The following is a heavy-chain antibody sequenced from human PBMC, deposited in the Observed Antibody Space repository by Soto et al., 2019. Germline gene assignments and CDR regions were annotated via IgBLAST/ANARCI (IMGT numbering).Heavy chain of an antibody. CDR3: ARSVDP. V-gene: IGHV4-59*06. CDR1: GGSISSYY. CDR2: IFYSGTT. Sequence: SETLSLTCTVSGGSISSYYWSWIRQPPGKGLEWIGYIFYSGTTYYNPSLKSRVTISVDTSKIQFSLKLSSVTAVDTAVYYCARSVDPWGQGTLVTVSS. J-gene: IGHJ5*02.